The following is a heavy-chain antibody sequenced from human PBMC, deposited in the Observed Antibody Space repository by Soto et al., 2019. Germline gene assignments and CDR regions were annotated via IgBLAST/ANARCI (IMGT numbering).Heavy chain of an antibody. V-gene: IGHV4-39*01. CDR2: IYYSGST. J-gene: IGHJ1*01. CDR3: ARVRRVVAAHMACCGYFQH. CDR1: GGSISSSSYY. Sequence: SETLSLTCTVSGGSISSSSYYWSWIRQPPGKGLEWIGSIYYSGSTYYNPSLKSRVTISVDTSKNQFSLKLSSVTAADMAVYYCARVRRVVAAHMACCGYFQHCGQGTLVTVSS. D-gene: IGHD2-15*01.